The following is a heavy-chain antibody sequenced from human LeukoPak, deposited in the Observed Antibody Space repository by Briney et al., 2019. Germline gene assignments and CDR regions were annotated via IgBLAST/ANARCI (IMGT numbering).Heavy chain of an antibody. D-gene: IGHD6-13*01. CDR2: ISYDGTNK. CDR1: GFTFNNYG. J-gene: IGHJ4*02. Sequence: GGSLRLSCAASGFTFNNYGMHWVRQAPGKGLEWVAVISYDGTNKYYADSVKGRFTISGDNTKNTLYLQMNSLRAEDTAVYYCAPHPGYSSNYWGQGTLVTVSS. V-gene: IGHV3-30*03. CDR3: APHPGYSSNY.